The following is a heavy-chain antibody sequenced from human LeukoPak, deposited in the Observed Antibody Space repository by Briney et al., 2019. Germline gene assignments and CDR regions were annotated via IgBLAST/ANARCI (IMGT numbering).Heavy chain of an antibody. CDR3: AKSRGGQRVSYYFDY. J-gene: IGHJ4*02. D-gene: IGHD2-15*01. V-gene: IGHV3-23*01. Sequence: GGSLRLSCAASGFTFSSYAMSWVRQAPGKGLEWVSAISGSGGSTYYADSVKGRFTISRDNSKNTLYLQMNSLRAEDTAVYYCAKSRGGQRVSYYFDYWGQGTLVTVSS. CDR2: ISGSGGST. CDR1: GFTFSSYA.